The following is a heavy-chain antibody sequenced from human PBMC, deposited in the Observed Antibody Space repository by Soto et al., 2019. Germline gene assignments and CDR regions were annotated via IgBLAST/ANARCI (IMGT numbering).Heavy chain of an antibody. CDR3: ARDHRGGTDAFDI. CDR1: GYTFTSFG. D-gene: IGHD2-15*01. J-gene: IGHJ3*02. CDR2: ISAYNGNT. V-gene: IGHV1-18*01. Sequence: QVQLVQSGAEVKKPGASVKVSCKASGYTFTSFGISWVRQAPGQGLEWMGWISAYNGNTNYAENLQGRVTMTTDTSKSTAYMELRSLRSEDAAVYYCARDHRGGTDAFDIWGQGTMVTVSS.